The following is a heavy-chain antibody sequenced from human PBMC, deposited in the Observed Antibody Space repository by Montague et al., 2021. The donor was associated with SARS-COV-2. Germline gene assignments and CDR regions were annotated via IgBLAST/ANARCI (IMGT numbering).Heavy chain of an antibody. J-gene: IGHJ4*01. CDR3: AKRRGGPPVY. CDR1: GFTFENYA. D-gene: IGHD2-15*01. CDR2: LSYDGALT. V-gene: IGHV3-23*01. Sequence: SLRLSCAASGFTFENYAMTWFRQTPEKGLEWVSALSYDGALTDYAGSVKGRFTISRDNSKNTMYLHMSSLRAEDTGIYYCAKRRGGPPVYWGHGTLVTVSS.